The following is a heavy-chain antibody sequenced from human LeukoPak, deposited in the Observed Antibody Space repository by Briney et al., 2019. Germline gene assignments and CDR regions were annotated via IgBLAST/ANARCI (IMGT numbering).Heavy chain of an antibody. D-gene: IGHD3-22*01. V-gene: IGHV3-48*02. CDR2: ISASSTFI. CDR1: GFTFSSYS. Sequence: GGSLRLSCAASGFTFSSYSMSWVRQAPGKGLEWLSYISASSTFIYYADSVKGRFTISRDNAKNSLYLQMNSLRDEDTAVYYCARRHYDSSGYFVAPLDYWGQGTLVTVSS. CDR3: ARRHYDSSGYFVAPLDY. J-gene: IGHJ4*02.